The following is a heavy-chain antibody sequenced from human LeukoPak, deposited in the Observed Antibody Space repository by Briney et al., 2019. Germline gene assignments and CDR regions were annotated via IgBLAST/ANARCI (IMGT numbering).Heavy chain of an antibody. J-gene: IGHJ4*02. D-gene: IGHD6-13*01. CDR1: GFTFDDYA. Sequence: PGRSLRLSCAASGFTFDDYAMHWVRQAPGKGLEWVSGISWNSGSMGYADSVRGRFTISRDNAKNSLYLQMNSLRAEDTALYYCASYSSSQNFDYWGQGTLVTVSS. CDR3: ASYSSSQNFDY. V-gene: IGHV3-9*01. CDR2: ISWNSGSM.